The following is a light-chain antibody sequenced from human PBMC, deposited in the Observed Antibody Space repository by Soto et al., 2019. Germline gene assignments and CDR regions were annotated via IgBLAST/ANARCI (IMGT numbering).Light chain of an antibody. V-gene: IGKV3-15*01. J-gene: IGKJ5*01. CDR2: AAS. CDR3: QQYNSWPIT. Sequence: EIVMTQSPATLSVSPGERATLSCRASQSVSSNLAWYQQKPGQAPRLLIYAASTRDTGIPARFSGSGSGTEFTLTISSLQSEDFAVYYCQQYNSWPITFGQGTRLEIK. CDR1: QSVSSN.